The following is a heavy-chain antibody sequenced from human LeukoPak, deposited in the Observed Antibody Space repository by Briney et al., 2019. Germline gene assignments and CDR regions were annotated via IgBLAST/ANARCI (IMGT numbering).Heavy chain of an antibody. CDR3: ARDRVAGFDY. CDR1: GDSISSSTYY. CDR2: IYYSGST. D-gene: IGHD6-19*01. V-gene: IGHV4-39*01. J-gene: IGHJ4*02. Sequence: PSETLSLTCTSSGDSISSSTYYWGWIRQPPGKGLEWIGSIYYSGSTYYNPSLKSRVTISVDTSKNQFSLKLSSVTAADTAVYYCARDRVAGFDYWGQGTLVTVSS.